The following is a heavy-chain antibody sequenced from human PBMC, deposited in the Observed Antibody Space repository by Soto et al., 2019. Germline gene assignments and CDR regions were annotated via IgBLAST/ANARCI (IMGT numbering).Heavy chain of an antibody. V-gene: IGHV3-30*18. CDR3: AKDRSSGYYYVDY. Sequence: QVQLVESGGGVVQPGKSLRLSCAASGFTFSSYGMHWVRQAPGKGLEWVAVISYDGSNKYYADSVKGRFTISRDNSQNTLYLQMNSLRAEYTAVYYCAKDRSSGYYYVDYWGQGTLVTVSS. CDR1: GFTFSSYG. D-gene: IGHD3-22*01. J-gene: IGHJ4*02. CDR2: ISYDGSNK.